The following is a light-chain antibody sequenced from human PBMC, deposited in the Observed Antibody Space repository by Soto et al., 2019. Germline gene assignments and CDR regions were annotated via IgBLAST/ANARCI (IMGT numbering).Light chain of an antibody. Sequence: QSVLTQPPSASGTPGQRVTISCSGSSSNIGTYTVNWYQQVPGTAPKLLVYSNNQRPSGVPDRFSGSKSGTSASLAISGLQSEDEADYYCAAWDASLNGVIFGGGTKLTVL. V-gene: IGLV1-44*01. CDR2: SNN. CDR1: SSNIGTYT. CDR3: AAWDASLNGVI. J-gene: IGLJ2*01.